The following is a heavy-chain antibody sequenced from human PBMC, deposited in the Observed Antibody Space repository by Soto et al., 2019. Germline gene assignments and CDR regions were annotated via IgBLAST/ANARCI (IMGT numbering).Heavy chain of an antibody. J-gene: IGHJ5*02. V-gene: IGHV4-30-2*01. CDR2: IYHSGST. CDR1: GGSMSSGGYS. CDR3: ARSIDP. Sequence: PSETLSLTCAVSGGSMSSGGYSWSWIRQPPGKGLEWIGYIYHSGSTYYNPSLKSRVTISVDRSKNQFSLKLSSVTAADTAVYYCARSIDPWGQGTLVTVSS.